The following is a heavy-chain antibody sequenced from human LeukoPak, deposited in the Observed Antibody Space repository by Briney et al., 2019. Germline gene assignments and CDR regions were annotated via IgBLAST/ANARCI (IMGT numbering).Heavy chain of an antibody. CDR1: GFTFSSYA. J-gene: IGHJ4*02. Sequence: GGSLRLSCAASGFTFSSYAMSWVRQAPGEGLEWVSAMSGSGGMTYSADSVKGRFTISRDNSKDTLYLQMNSLRVEDTAIYYCAKGPFFYYDASGYNYFDSWGQGTLVTVSS. CDR3: AKGPFFYYDASGYNYFDS. CDR2: MSGSGGMT. D-gene: IGHD3-22*01. V-gene: IGHV3-23*01.